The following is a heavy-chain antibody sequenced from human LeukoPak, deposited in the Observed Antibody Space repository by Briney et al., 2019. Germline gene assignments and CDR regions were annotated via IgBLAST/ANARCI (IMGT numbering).Heavy chain of an antibody. V-gene: IGHV3-33*01. D-gene: IGHD5-18*01. CDR1: GFTFSSYG. Sequence: PGGSLRLSCAASGFTFSSYGMHWVRQAPGKGLEWVAVIWYDGSNKYYADSVKGRFTISRDNSKNTLYLQMNSLRAEDTAVYYCARGKARGYSYGLDYWGQGILVTVSS. CDR3: ARGKARGYSYGLDY. CDR2: IWYDGSNK. J-gene: IGHJ4*02.